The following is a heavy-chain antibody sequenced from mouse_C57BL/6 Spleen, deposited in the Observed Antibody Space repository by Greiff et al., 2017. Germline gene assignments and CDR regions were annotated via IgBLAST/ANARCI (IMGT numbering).Heavy chain of an antibody. Sequence: QVQLQQPGAELVRPGSSVKLSCKASGYTFTSYWMHWVKQRPIQGLEWIGNIDPSDSETHYNQKFKDKATLTVDKSSSTAYMQLSSLTSGYSAVYYCAIPYGSIYGDAMDYWGQGTSVTVSS. CDR2: IDPSDSET. CDR1: GYTFTSYW. V-gene: IGHV1-52*01. D-gene: IGHD1-1*01. J-gene: IGHJ4*01. CDR3: AIPYGSIYGDAMDY.